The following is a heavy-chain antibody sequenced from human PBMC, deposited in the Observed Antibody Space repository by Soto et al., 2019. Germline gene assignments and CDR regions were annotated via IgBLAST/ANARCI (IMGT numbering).Heavy chain of an antibody. V-gene: IGHV3-74*01. CDR3: VRDRDFYDGRGYASPGDAFDV. CDR1: GFTFSTYW. Sequence: EVQLVESGGGLVQPGGSLRLSCAVSGFTFSTYWMHWVRQVPGKGLVWVSRISLDGSRTSYADSVKGRFTISRDNAKNTLYLQMRSLRAEDSAVYFCVRDRDFYDGRGYASPGDAFDV. CDR2: ISLDGSRT. J-gene: IGHJ3*01. D-gene: IGHD3-22*01.